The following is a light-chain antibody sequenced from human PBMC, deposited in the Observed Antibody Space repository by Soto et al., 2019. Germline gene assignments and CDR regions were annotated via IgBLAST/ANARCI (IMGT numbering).Light chain of an antibody. Sequence: QSVLTQPASVSGSPGQSITISCTGTSSDVGDYNYVSWYQQHPGKAPKLMIYEVSNRPSGVSNRFSGSKSGNTASLTISGLQAEDEADYYCISYTSSNTWVFGGGTKLTVL. CDR2: EVS. CDR1: SSDVGDYNY. J-gene: IGLJ3*02. V-gene: IGLV2-14*01. CDR3: ISYTSSNTWV.